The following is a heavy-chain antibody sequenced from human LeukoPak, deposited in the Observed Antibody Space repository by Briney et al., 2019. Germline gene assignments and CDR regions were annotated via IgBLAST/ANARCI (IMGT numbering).Heavy chain of an antibody. CDR3: AKEDIGSWYGMDV. CDR2: ISYDGSNK. J-gene: IGHJ6*02. CDR1: GFTFTNYG. V-gene: IGHV3-30*18. Sequence: GRSLRLSCAASGFTFTNYGMHWVRQAPGKGLEWVAIISYDGSNKFYADSVKGRFTISRDTSKNTLYLQMNSLRAEDTAVYYCAKEDIGSWYGMDVWGQGTTVTVSS. D-gene: IGHD2-15*01.